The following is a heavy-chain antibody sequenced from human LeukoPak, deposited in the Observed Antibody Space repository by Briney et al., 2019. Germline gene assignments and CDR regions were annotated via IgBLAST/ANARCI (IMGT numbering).Heavy chain of an antibody. CDR3: AVSGSYYPVFDY. CDR1: GGSISSYY. V-gene: IGHV4-59*01. CDR2: IYYSGST. Sequence: SQTLSLTFTVPGGSISSYYWSWIRQPPGKGLEWIGYIYYSGSTNYNPSLKSRVTISVDTSKNQFSLKLSSVTAADTAVYYCAVSGSYYPVFDYWGQGTLVTVSS. D-gene: IGHD1-26*01. J-gene: IGHJ4*02.